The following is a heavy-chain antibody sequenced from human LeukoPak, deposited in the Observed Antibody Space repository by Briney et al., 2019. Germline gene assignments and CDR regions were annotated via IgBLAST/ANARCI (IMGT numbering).Heavy chain of an antibody. CDR1: GFTFSDYY. J-gene: IGHJ6*02. V-gene: IGHV3-11*04. CDR2: ISSSGSTI. D-gene: IGHD2-15*01. Sequence: GGSLRLSCAASGFTFSDYYMSWIRQAPGKGLEWVSYISSSGSTIYYADSVKGRFTISRDNAKNSLYLQMNSLRAEDTPVYYCARDRYCSGGSCYRYGMDVWGQGTTVTVSS. CDR3: ARDRYCSGGSCYRYGMDV.